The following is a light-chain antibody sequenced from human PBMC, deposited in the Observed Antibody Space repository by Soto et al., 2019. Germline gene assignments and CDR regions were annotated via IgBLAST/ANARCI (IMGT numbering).Light chain of an antibody. V-gene: IGLV2-14*01. CDR3: TSYTSSSTQV. CDR1: SSDVGGYDY. J-gene: IGLJ1*01. CDR2: EVT. Sequence: QSVLTQPASVSGSPGQPITISCTGTSSDVGGYDYVSWYQQHPGTAPRLIIFEVTNRPSGVSNRFSGSKSGNTASLTISGLQAEDEADYYCTSYTSSSTQVFGTGLKVTVL.